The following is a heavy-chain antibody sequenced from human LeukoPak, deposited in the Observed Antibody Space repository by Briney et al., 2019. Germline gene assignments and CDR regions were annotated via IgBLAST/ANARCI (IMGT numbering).Heavy chain of an antibody. V-gene: IGHV1-46*01. CDR1: GYTFTSYY. CDR2: INPSGGST. CDR3: ARGGAGISGYYYYMDV. J-gene: IGHJ6*03. Sequence: ASVKVSCKASGYTFTSYYMHWVRQAPGQGLEWMGIINPSGGSTSYAQKFQGRVTMTRDMSKSTVYMELSSLRSEDTAVYYCARGGAGISGYYYYMDVWGKGTTVTVSS. D-gene: IGHD2/OR15-2a*01.